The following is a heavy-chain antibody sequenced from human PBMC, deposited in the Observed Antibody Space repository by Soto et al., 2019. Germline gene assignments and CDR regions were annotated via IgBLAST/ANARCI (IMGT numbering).Heavy chain of an antibody. D-gene: IGHD6-19*01. Sequence: QVQLVQSGAEVKKPGASVKVSCKASGYTFTSYGISWVRQAPGQGLEWMGWISAYNGNTNYAQKLQGRVTMTTDTSTRTAYMELRSLRSDDTAVYYCARDQEGGWSDSNKNGFDYWGQGTLVTVSS. V-gene: IGHV1-18*01. CDR3: ARDQEGGWSDSNKNGFDY. CDR1: GYTFTSYG. J-gene: IGHJ4*02. CDR2: ISAYNGNT.